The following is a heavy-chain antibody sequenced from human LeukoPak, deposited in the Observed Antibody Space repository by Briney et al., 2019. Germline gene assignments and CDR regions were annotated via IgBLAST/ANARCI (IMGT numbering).Heavy chain of an antibody. Sequence: SETLSLTCAVYGGSFSGYYWSWIRQPPGKGLEWIGEINHSGSINYNPSLKSRVTISVDTSKNQFSLKLSSVTAADTAVYYCARGSLLEGSGWPAFDYWGQGTLVTVSS. CDR2: INHSGSI. CDR1: GGSFSGYY. J-gene: IGHJ4*02. CDR3: ARGSLLEGSGWPAFDY. V-gene: IGHV4-34*01. D-gene: IGHD6-19*01.